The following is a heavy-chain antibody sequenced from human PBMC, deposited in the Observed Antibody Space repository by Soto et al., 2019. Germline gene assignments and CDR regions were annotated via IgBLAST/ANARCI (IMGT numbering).Heavy chain of an antibody. CDR3: AREVVRFLEWLPLYYFDY. CDR2: IYYSGST. Sequence: PSETLSLTCTVSGGSVSSGSYYWSWIRQPPGKGLEWIGYIYYSGSTNYNPSLKSRVTISVDTSKNQFSLKLSSVTAADTAVYYCAREVVRFLEWLPLYYFDYWGQGTLVTVSS. V-gene: IGHV4-61*01. CDR1: GGSVSSGSYY. J-gene: IGHJ4*02. D-gene: IGHD3-3*01.